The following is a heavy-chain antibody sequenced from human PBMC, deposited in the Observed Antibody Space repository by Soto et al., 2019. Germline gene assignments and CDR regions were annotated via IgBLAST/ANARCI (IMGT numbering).Heavy chain of an antibody. D-gene: IGHD2-21*02. CDR1: GGTFSSYA. CDR3: ARGEDCGGDCYPREAFDI. Sequence: VKVSCKASGGTFSSYAISWVQQAPGQGPEWMGGIIPIFGTANYAQKFQGRVTITADESTSTAYMELSSLRSEDTAVYYCARGEDCGGDCYPREAFDIWGQGTMVTVSS. CDR2: IIPIFGTA. J-gene: IGHJ3*02. V-gene: IGHV1-69*13.